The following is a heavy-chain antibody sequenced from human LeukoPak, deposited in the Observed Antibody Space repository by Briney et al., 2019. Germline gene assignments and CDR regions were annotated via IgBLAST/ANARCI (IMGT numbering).Heavy chain of an antibody. CDR1: GFTFSSFD. Sequence: GGSLRLSCAASGFTFSSFDINWVRQAPGKGLEWVSSISTSSRYIYYRDSVKGRFTISRDDAKNSLYLQMNSLRVEDTAVYYCARADCSGSTCYLRRSWFDPWGQGTLVTVSS. V-gene: IGHV3-21*01. CDR3: ARADCSGSTCYLRRSWFDP. CDR2: ISTSSRYI. D-gene: IGHD2-2*01. J-gene: IGHJ5*02.